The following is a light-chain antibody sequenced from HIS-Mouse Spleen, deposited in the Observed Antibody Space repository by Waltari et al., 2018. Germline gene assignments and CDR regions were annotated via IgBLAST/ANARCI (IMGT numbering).Light chain of an antibody. V-gene: IGLV3-21*03. Sequence: SYVLTQPPSVSVAPGKTARITFGGNNIGSNSGNWYQQKPGPAPVLVVYDDSDRPSGITERFSGSNSGNTATLTISRVEAGDEADYYCQVWDSSSDHVVFGGGTKLTVL. CDR3: QVWDSSSDHVV. J-gene: IGLJ2*01. CDR1: NIGSNS. CDR2: DDS.